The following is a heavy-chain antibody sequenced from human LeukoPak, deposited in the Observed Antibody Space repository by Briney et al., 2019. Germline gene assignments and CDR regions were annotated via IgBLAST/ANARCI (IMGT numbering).Heavy chain of an antibody. J-gene: IGHJ4*02. Sequence: ASVKVSCKASGGTFSSYAISWVRQAPREGLEWMGRIIPILGIANYAQKFQGRVTITADKSTSTAYMELSSLRSEDTAVYYCARDLDYGEKSEDYWGQGTLVTVSS. CDR3: ARDLDYGEKSEDY. CDR2: IIPILGIA. D-gene: IGHD4/OR15-4a*01. V-gene: IGHV1-69*04. CDR1: GGTFSSYA.